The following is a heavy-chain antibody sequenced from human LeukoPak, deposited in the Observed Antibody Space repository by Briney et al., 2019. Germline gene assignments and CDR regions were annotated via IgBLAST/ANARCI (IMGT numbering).Heavy chain of an antibody. V-gene: IGHV4-59*01. J-gene: IGHJ5*02. D-gene: IGHD1-14*01. Sequence: SETLSRTCTVSGGSISSYYWSWIRQPPGNGLEWIGYIYYSGSTNYNPSLKSRVTISVDTSKNQFSLKLSSVTAADTAVYYCARAGGMTFWFDPWGQGTLVTVSS. CDR1: GGSISSYY. CDR2: IYYSGST. CDR3: ARAGGMTFWFDP.